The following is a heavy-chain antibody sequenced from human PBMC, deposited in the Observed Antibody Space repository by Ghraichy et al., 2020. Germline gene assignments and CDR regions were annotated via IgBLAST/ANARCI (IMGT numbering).Heavy chain of an antibody. CDR3: ARGLRGNYYGSGSYYRY. CDR1: GGSFSGYY. CDR2: INHSGST. D-gene: IGHD3-10*01. Sequence: SETLSLTCAVYGGSFSGYYWSWIRQPPGKGLEWIGEINHSGSTNYNPSLKSRVTISVDTSKNQFSLKLSSVTAADTAVYYCARGLRGNYYGSGSYYRYWGQGTLVTVSS. J-gene: IGHJ4*02. V-gene: IGHV4-34*01.